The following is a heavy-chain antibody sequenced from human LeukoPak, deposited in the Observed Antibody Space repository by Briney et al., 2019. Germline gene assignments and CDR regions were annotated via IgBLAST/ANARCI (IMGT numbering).Heavy chain of an antibody. CDR1: GFTFSSYG. Sequence: PGGSLRLSCTASGFTFSSYGMHWVRQAPGKGLEWVANIASDGSDRHYADSVKGRFTISRDNSKNTVHLQMNSLRGEDTAVYYCAKDRSNSWTFDYWGQGTLVTVSS. V-gene: IGHV3-30*18. CDR2: IASDGSDR. D-gene: IGHD6-13*01. CDR3: AKDRSNSWTFDY. J-gene: IGHJ4*02.